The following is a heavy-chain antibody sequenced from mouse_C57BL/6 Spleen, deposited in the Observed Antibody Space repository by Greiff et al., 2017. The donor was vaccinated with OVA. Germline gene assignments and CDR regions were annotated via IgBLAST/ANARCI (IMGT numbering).Heavy chain of an antibody. CDR2: IYPGDGDT. CDR3: ASHDDYGSYYAVDY. V-gene: IGHV1-82*01. D-gene: IGHD2-4*01. Sequence: LEESGPELVKPGASVKISCKASGYAFSGSWMNWVKQRPGKGLEWIGRIYPGDGDTNYNGKFKGKATLTADKSSSTAYMQLSSLTSEDAGVYFGASHDDYGSYYAVDYWGQGTSVTVSS. CDR1: GYAFSGSW. J-gene: IGHJ4*01.